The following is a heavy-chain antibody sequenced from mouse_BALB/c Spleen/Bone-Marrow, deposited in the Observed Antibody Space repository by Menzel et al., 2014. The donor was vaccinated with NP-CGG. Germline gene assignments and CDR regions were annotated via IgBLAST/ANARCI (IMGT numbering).Heavy chain of an antibody. V-gene: IGHV1-53*01. CDR2: INPSNGGT. J-gene: IGHJ3*01. Sequence: VQLLQSGAELVKAGASVKLSCKASGYTFTSYYMYWVKQTPGQGLEWIGRINPSNGGTNFNEKFKSKATLTVDKSSSTAYMQLSSLTSEVSAVYYCARSEPFAYWGQGTLVTVSA. CDR1: GYTFTSYY. CDR3: ARSEPFAY.